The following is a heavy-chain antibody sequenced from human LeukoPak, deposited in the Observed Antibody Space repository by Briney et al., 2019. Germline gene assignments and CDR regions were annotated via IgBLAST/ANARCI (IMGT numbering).Heavy chain of an antibody. J-gene: IGHJ4*02. D-gene: IGHD3-10*01. Sequence: PGRSLRLSCAASGFTFSSYSMNWVRQAPGKGLEWVSTISGSGDFTYYADSVRGRFTISRDNSKNTLYLQMNSLRAEDTAVYYCAKGTYGSGTYGAHDYWGQGTLVTVSS. CDR1: GFTFSSYS. CDR2: ISGSGDFT. V-gene: IGHV3-23*01. CDR3: AKGTYGSGTYGAHDY.